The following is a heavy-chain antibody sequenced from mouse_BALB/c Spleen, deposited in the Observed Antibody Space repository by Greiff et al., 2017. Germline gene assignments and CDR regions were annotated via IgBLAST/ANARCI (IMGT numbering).Heavy chain of an antibody. V-gene: IGHV1-7*01. J-gene: IGHJ3*01. CDR3: AREAYGSSWFAY. CDR2: INPSTGYT. CDR1: GYTFTSYW. D-gene: IGHD1-1*02. Sequence: VMLVESGAELAKPGASVKMSCKASGYTFTSYWMHWVKQRPGQGLEWIGYINPSTGYTEYNQKFKDKATLTADKSSSTAYMQLSSLTSEDSAVYYCAREAYGSSWFAYWGQGTLVTVSA.